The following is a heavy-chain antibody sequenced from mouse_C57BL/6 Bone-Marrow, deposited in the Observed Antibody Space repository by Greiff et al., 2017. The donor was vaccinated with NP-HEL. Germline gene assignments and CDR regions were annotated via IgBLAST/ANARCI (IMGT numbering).Heavy chain of an antibody. D-gene: IGHD3-1*01. Sequence: VQLKESGAELVRPGASVKLSCTASGFNIKDDYMHWVKQRPEQGLEWIGWIDPENGDTEYASKFQGKATITADTSSNTAYLQLSSLTSEDTAVYYCTTGLPQNFDYWGQGTTLTVSS. CDR2: IDPENGDT. CDR1: GFNIKDDY. CDR3: TTGLPQNFDY. J-gene: IGHJ2*01. V-gene: IGHV14-4*01.